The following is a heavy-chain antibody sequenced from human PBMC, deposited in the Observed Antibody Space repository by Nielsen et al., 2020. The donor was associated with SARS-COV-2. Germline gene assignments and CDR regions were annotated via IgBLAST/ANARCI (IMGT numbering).Heavy chain of an antibody. CDR2: ISSSSSYI. CDR1: GFTFSSYE. J-gene: IGHJ4*02. Sequence: GGSLRLSCAASGFTFSSYEMNWVRQAPGKGLEWVSYISSSSSYIYYADSVKGRFTISRDNAKNSLYLQMNSLRAEDTAVYYCARQDLARDFDYWGQGTLVTVSS. V-gene: IGHV3-21*05. CDR3: ARQDLARDFDY.